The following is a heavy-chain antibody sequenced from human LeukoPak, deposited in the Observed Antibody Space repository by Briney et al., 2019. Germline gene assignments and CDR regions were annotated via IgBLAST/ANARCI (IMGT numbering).Heavy chain of an antibody. D-gene: IGHD5-24*01. J-gene: IGHJ4*02. CDR3: ARGSMATITDY. V-gene: IGHV5-51*01. CDR2: IYPGDPDT. Sequence: GESLKISCKGSGYIFTSYWIAWVRQMPGKGLEWMGIIYPGDPDTRYSPSFQGQVTISADKSISTAYLQWSSLKASDTAMYYCARGSMATITDYWGQGTLVTVSS. CDR1: GYIFTSYW.